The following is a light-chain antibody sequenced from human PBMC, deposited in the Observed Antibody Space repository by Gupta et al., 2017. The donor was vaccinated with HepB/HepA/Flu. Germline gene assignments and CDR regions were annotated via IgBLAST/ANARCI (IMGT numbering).Light chain of an antibody. V-gene: IGLV7-43*01. CDR2: STN. Sequence: QTVVTQAPALTVSPGGSATLTCAFSTGAVTSGYYPNWFQQKPEQAPRGLIHSTNNKHSWTPDRFSDSLRGGKAALTLAGGEAEDEDEYYCLLYDRGAVVFGGGTRLTVL. J-gene: IGLJ3*02. CDR1: TGAVTSGYY. CDR3: LLYDRGAVV.